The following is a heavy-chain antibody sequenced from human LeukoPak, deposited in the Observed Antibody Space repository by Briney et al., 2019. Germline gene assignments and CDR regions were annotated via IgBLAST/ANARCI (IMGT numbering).Heavy chain of an antibody. CDR3: ARASSGYDYRYYYGMDV. V-gene: IGHV1-18*01. J-gene: IGHJ6*02. CDR1: GYTLTNYG. Sequence: ASVKVSCMTSGYTLTNYGITWVRQAPGQGPEWMGWISANTGNTKYVQKFQGRVSMTTDTSTSTAFMELRSLTSDDTAVYYCARASSGYDYRYYYGMDVWGQGTTVTVSS. CDR2: ISANTGNT. D-gene: IGHD5-12*01.